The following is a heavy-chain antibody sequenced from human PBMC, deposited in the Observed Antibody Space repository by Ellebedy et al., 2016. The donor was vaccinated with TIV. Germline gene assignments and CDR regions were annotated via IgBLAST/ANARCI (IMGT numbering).Heavy chain of an antibody. CDR2: ISGDGHTT. V-gene: IGHV3-23*01. Sequence: GGSLRLXCVASGFTFNNHAMNWVRQAPGKGPEWVSAISGDGHTTYYAASVKGRFSISRDNSKNTLYLEMNSLRAEDTAVYYCAKGSWELLSAFEYWGQGTLVTVSS. CDR3: AKGSWELLSAFEY. CDR1: GFTFNNHA. J-gene: IGHJ4*02. D-gene: IGHD1-26*01.